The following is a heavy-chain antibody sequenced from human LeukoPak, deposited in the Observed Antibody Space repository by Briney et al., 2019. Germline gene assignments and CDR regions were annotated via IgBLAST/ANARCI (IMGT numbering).Heavy chain of an antibody. V-gene: IGHV4-59*08. D-gene: IGHD1-1*01. J-gene: IGHJ3*02. CDR3: ARHGNGAFDI. CDR1: GGSISSYY. CDR2: IYYSGTT. Sequence: SETLSLTCTVSGGSISSYYWSWIRQPPGKGLEWIGYIYYSGTTNYSPSLKSRVTISVDTSKNQFSLKLTSVTAADTAVYYCARHGNGAFDIWGQGTMVTVSS.